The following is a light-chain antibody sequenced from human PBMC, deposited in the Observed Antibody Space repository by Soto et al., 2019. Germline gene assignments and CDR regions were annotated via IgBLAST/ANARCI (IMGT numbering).Light chain of an antibody. V-gene: IGKV3-11*01. Sequence: EIVLTQSPATLSLSPGERTTLSCRASQSVSSYLAWYQQKPGQAPRLLIYDASNRATGIPARFSGSGSGTAFTLTTSSLEPEDFAVYYCQQRSSWPTSGQGTKLEIK. CDR2: DAS. J-gene: IGKJ2*01. CDR1: QSVSSY. CDR3: QQRSSWPT.